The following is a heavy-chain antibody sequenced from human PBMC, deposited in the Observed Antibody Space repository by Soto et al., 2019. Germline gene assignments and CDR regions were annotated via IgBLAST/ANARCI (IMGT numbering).Heavy chain of an antibody. Sequence: PSATLSLTCTVSGGSISSYYWSWFRQSPGKRMEWIGYIYYSGSTNYNPSLKSRVTISVDTSKNQFSLKLSSVTAADTAVYYCARHPTVTEYYFDYWGQGTLVTVSS. CDR2: IYYSGST. CDR3: ARHPTVTEYYFDY. V-gene: IGHV4-59*08. CDR1: GGSISSYY. J-gene: IGHJ4*02. D-gene: IGHD4-17*01.